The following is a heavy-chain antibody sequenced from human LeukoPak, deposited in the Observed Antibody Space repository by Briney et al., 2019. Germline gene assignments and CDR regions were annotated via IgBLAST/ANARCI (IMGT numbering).Heavy chain of an antibody. CDR3: ARGTTMVRGYFDY. Sequence: SETLSLTCAVSGGSISSGGYSWSWIRQPPGKGLEWIGYIYHSGSTYYNPSLKSRVTISVDRSKNQFSLKLSSVTAADTAVYYCARGTTMVRGYFDYWGQGTLVTVSS. J-gene: IGHJ4*02. V-gene: IGHV4-30-2*01. D-gene: IGHD3-10*01. CDR2: IYHSGST. CDR1: GGSISSGGYS.